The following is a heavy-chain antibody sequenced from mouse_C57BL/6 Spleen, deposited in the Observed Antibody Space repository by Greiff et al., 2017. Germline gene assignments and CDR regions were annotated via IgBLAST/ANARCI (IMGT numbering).Heavy chain of an antibody. J-gene: IGHJ4*01. CDR3: ARRDYDVYAMDY. V-gene: IGHV1-80*01. D-gene: IGHD2-4*01. CDR2: IYPGDGDT. Sequence: QVQLQQSGAELVKPGASVKISCKASGYAFSRYWMNWVKQRPGKGLEWIGQIYPGDGDTNYNGKFKGKATLTADKSSSTAYMQLSSLTSEDSAVYFCARRDYDVYAMDYWGQGTSVTVSS. CDR1: GYAFSRYW.